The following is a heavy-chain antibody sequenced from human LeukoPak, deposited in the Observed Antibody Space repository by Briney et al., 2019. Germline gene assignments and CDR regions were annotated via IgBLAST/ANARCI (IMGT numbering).Heavy chain of an antibody. J-gene: IGHJ4*02. Sequence: GGSLRLSCAASGFTFDDYDRQWVRQAPGKGLEWVTLISGDGGSTYYADSVKGRFTISRDNSKNSLYLQMNSVRTEDTALYYCAKARDSSGYYNFDYWGQGTLVTVSS. D-gene: IGHD3-22*01. CDR1: GFTFDDYD. CDR2: ISGDGGST. CDR3: AKARDSSGYYNFDY. V-gene: IGHV3-43*02.